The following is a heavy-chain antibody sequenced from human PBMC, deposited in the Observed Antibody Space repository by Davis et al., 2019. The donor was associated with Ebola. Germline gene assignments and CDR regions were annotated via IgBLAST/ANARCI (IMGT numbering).Heavy chain of an antibody. Sequence: GESLKISCAASGFTVSSNYMSWVRQAPGKGLEWVGRIKSKTDGGTTDYAAPVKGRFAMSRDDSKNTLYLQMNSLKIDDTAVYYCTTLSTVTTMYFDLWGRGTLVTVSS. V-gene: IGHV3-15*01. J-gene: IGHJ2*01. D-gene: IGHD4-17*01. CDR3: TTLSTVTTMYFDL. CDR1: GFTVSSNY. CDR2: IKSKTDGGTT.